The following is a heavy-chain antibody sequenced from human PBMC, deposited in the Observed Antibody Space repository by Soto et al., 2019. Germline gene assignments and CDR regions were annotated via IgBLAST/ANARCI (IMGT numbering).Heavy chain of an antibody. D-gene: IGHD3-9*01. Sequence: SDTLFLTCSVAGDSITSSYWSWIGQSSCKGLEWIAYIYYTGSTNYNPSLKSRVTLSVYTSKNQVSLNLSSVTAADTALFYCARLFPFFDILTGSQIYAFDIWGRGTTVT. V-gene: IGHV4-59*07. CDR3: ARLFPFFDILTGSQIYAFDI. CDR2: IYYTGST. J-gene: IGHJ3*02. CDR1: GDSITSSY.